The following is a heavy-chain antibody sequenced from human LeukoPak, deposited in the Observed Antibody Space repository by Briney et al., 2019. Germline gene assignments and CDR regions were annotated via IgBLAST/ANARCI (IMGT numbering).Heavy chain of an antibody. D-gene: IGHD4-17*01. J-gene: IGHJ4*02. V-gene: IGHV3-53*01. CDR3: ARTNPVYGDFDY. CDR1: GFTFSNYA. Sequence: GGSLRLSCAASGFTFSNYAMSWVRQAPGKGLEWVSVIFPDGRTYHSDSLKGRFTISRDKSKNTVLLQINGLRADDTALYHCARTNPVYGDFDYWGQGVLVTVSS. CDR2: IFPDGRT.